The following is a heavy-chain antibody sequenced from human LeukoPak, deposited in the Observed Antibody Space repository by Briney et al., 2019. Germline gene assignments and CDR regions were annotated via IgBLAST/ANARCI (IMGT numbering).Heavy chain of an antibody. J-gene: IGHJ5*02. V-gene: IGHV4-59*01. Sequence: PSETLSLTCTVSGGSISSYYWSWIRQPPGKGLEWIGYIYYGGSTNYNPSLKSRVTISVDTSKNQFSLKLISVTAADTAVYFCARGAHYYGSGTDSWGQGTLVTVSS. CDR1: GGSISSYY. D-gene: IGHD3-10*01. CDR2: IYYGGST. CDR3: ARGAHYYGSGTDS.